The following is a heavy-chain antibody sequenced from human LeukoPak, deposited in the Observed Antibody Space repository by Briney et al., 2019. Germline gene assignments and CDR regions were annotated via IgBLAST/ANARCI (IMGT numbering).Heavy chain of an antibody. J-gene: IGHJ6*02. CDR1: GFTFSSYS. D-gene: IGHD2-2*01. CDR3: ARDCSSTSCPAFTLYYYYGMDV. CDR2: ISSSSSYI. Sequence: TGGSLRLSCAASGFTFSSYSMNWIRQAPGKGLEWVSSISSSSSYIYYADSVKGRFTISRDNTKNSLYLQMNGLRAEDTAVYYCARDCSSTSCPAFTLYYYYGMDVWGQGTTVTVSS. V-gene: IGHV3-21*01.